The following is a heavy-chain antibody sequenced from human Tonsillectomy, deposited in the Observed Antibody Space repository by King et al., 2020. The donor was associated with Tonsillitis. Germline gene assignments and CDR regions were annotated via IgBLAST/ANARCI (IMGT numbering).Heavy chain of an antibody. D-gene: IGHD4-17*01. V-gene: IGHV3-21*01. J-gene: IGHJ2*01. CDR1: GFTFSTYS. Sequence: VQLVESGGGLVKPGGSLRLSCAASGFTFSTYSMNWVRQAPGKGLEWASSISSSSSYIYYADSVKGRFTISRDNAENSLYLQMNSLRAEDTAVYYCAKETSTEKWYFDLWGRGTLVTVSS. CDR2: ISSSSSYI. CDR3: AKETSTEKWYFDL.